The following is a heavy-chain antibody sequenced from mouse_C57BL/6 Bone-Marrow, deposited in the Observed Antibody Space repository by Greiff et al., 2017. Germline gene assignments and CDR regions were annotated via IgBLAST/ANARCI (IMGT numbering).Heavy chain of an antibody. D-gene: IGHD2-4*01. CDR1: GYTFTGYT. Sequence: VQLQESGAELARPGASVKMSCKASGYTFTGYTMHGVKQGHGKGLEWIGYINPSSGYTKYNQKFKYKATLTADKSSSTAYMQLSSLTSEDSAVYYCARWGLRPAYWGQGTLVTVSA. J-gene: IGHJ3*01. CDR3: ARWGLRPAY. V-gene: IGHV1-4*01. CDR2: INPSSGYT.